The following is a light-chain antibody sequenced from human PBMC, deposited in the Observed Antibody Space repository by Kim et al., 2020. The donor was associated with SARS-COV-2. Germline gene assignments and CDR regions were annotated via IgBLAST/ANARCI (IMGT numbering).Light chain of an antibody. V-gene: IGLV1-44*01. CDR3: AAWDSSLSGWV. Sequence: ELTQPPSASGTPGQRVTISCSGSNSNIGSNTVNWYQQLPGTAPKLLIYSNDQRPSGVPDRFSGSKSGTSASLAISGLQSEDEADYYCAAWDSSLSGWVFGGGTQLTVL. CDR2: SND. J-gene: IGLJ3*02. CDR1: NSNIGSNT.